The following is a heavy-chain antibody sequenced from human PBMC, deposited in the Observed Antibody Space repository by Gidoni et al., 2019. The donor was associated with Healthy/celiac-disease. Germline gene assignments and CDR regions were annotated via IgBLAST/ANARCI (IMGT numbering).Heavy chain of an antibody. J-gene: IGHJ6*02. V-gene: IGHV1-46*01. CDR1: GYTFTSYY. CDR3: ARFGYGPGYMLNYYYGMDV. CDR2: INPSGGST. Sequence: QVQLAQSGAEVKKPGASVTVSCQVSGYTFTSYYMHWVRQAPGQGLEWMGIINPSGGSTSYAQKFQGRVTMTRDTSTSTVYMELSSLRSEDTAVYYCARFGYGPGYMLNYYYGMDVWGQGTTVTVSS. D-gene: IGHD6-13*01.